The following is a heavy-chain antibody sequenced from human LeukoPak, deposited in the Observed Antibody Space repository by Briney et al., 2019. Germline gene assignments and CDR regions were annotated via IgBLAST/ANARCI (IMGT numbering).Heavy chain of an antibody. CDR1: GGTFSSYA. D-gene: IGHD6-19*01. Sequence: SVKVSCKASGGTFSSYAISWVRQAPGQGLEWMGRIIPIFGTANYAQKLQGRVTITTDESTSTAYMELSSLRSEDTAVYYCARDADYSSGWYYFDYWGQGTLVTVSS. CDR3: ARDADYSSGWYYFDY. V-gene: IGHV1-69*05. J-gene: IGHJ4*02. CDR2: IIPIFGTA.